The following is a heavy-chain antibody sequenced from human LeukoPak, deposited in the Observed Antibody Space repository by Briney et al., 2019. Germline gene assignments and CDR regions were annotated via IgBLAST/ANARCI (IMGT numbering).Heavy chain of an antibody. V-gene: IGHV4-59*01. CDR2: IYYSGTT. Sequence: PSETLSLTCTVSGGSISSYYWSWIRQPPGKGLEWIGYIYYSGTTTYNPSLKSRVTISLDTSKKQFSLKLSSVTAADTAVYYCARDHAAGYYGGLDPWGQGTLVTVSS. CDR3: ARDHAAGYYGGLDP. J-gene: IGHJ5*02. D-gene: IGHD3-3*01. CDR1: GGSISSYY.